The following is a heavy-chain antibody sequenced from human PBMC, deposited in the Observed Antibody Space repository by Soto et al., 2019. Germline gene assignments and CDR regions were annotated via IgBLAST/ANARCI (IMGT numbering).Heavy chain of an antibody. J-gene: IGHJ6*02. D-gene: IGHD3-10*01. CDR3: ARDRLLWFGELLPTTYYYYYGMDV. CDR2: IYSGGST. Sequence: GGSLRLSCAASGFTVSSNYMSWVRQAPGKGLEWVSVIYSGGSTYYADSVKGRFTISRDNSKNTLYLQMNSLKAEDTAVYYCARDRLLWFGELLPTTYYYYYGMDVWGQGTTVTVSS. CDR1: GFTVSSNY. V-gene: IGHV3-53*01.